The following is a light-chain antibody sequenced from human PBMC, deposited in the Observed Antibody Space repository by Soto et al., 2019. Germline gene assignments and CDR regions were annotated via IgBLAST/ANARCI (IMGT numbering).Light chain of an antibody. CDR3: QQYKNWHPLT. V-gene: IGKV3-15*01. J-gene: IGKJ4*01. CDR1: QSVSYN. Sequence: EIVMTQSPATLSVSPGETATLSCRASQSVSYNLAWYQQKPGQVPRLLIYGAFTRATGIPARFSGSGSGTEFTLSISSVQSEDVAVYYCQQYKNWHPLTFGGGTKVQIK. CDR2: GAF.